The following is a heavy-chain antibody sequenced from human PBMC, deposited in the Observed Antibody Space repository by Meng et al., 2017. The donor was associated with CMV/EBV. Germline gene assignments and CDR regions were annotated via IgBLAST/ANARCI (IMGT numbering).Heavy chain of an antibody. CDR3: ARGHGGIFGVVIGGDRFDP. D-gene: IGHD3-3*01. Sequence: SETLSLTCTVSGGSISSSSYYWGWIRQPPGKGLEWIGSIYYSGSTYYNPSLKSRVTISVDTSKNQFSLKLSSVTAADTAVYYCARGHGGIFGVVIGGDRFDPWGQGTLVTVSS. CDR2: IYYSGST. CDR1: GGSISSSSYY. J-gene: IGHJ5*02. V-gene: IGHV4-39*07.